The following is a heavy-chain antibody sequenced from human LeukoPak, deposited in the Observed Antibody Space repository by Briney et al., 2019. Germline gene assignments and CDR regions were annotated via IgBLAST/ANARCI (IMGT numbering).Heavy chain of an antibody. J-gene: IGHJ5*02. V-gene: IGHV1-2*02. D-gene: IGHD3-10*01. CDR1: GYTFTGYF. Sequence: ASVKVSCKASGYTFTGYFMHWVRQAPGQGLEWMGWINPNSGGTVYAQKFQGRVTMTRDTSITTAYMVLSSLRSDDTAVYYFARVYGSGSYYNHWGQGTLVTVSS. CDR3: ARVYGSGSYYNH. CDR2: INPNSGGT.